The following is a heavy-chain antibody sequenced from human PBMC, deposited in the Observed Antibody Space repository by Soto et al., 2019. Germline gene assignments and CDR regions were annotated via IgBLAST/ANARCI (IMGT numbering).Heavy chain of an antibody. CDR3: ARRGHPDGELDYDFWSGYYIKYYYYYMDV. J-gene: IGHJ6*03. CDR2: IYYSGST. CDR1: GGSISSYY. V-gene: IGHV4-59*08. D-gene: IGHD3-3*01. Sequence: SETLSLTCTVSGGSISSYYWSWIRQPPGKGLEWIGYIYYSGSTNYNPSLKSRVTIAVDTSKNQFSLKMSSVTAAATAVYYCARRGHPDGELDYDFWSGYYIKYYYYYMDVWGKGTTVTVSS.